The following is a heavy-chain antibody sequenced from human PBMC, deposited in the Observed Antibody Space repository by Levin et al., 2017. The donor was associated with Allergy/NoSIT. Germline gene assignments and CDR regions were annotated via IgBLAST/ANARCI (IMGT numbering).Heavy chain of an antibody. CDR2: VPAGGTT. CDR3: AKRPPRGTSYYFDF. D-gene: IGHD6-6*01. Sequence: ASVKVSCAASGFTFSDYAMSWVRQAPGKGLEWVSTVPAGGTTFYADSVKGRFTISRDNSKNILYLLMNSLRAEDTAVYYCAKRPPRGTSYYFDFWGQGTLVTVSS. CDR1: GFTFSDYA. J-gene: IGHJ4*02. V-gene: IGHV3-23*01.